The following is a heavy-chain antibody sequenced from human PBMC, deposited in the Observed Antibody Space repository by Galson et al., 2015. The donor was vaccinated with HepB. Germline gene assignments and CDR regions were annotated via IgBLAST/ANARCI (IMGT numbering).Heavy chain of an antibody. Sequence: LSLTCAVYGGSFSAYYWSWIRQSPGKGLEWLGEIDHTGSSNYNPSLKSRVTISVDTSKNQLSLKLTSVTAADTAVYYCATTDSWFYYLDYWGQGTLVTVSS. J-gene: IGHJ4*02. CDR1: GGSFSAYY. CDR3: ATTDSWFYYLDY. CDR2: IDHTGSS. V-gene: IGHV4-34*01. D-gene: IGHD6-13*01.